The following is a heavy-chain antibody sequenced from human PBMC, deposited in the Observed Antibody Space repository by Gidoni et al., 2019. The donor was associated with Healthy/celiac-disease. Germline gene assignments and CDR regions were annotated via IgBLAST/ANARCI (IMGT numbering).Heavy chain of an antibody. Sequence: QVQLVQSGAEVQKPGASVKVSCNASGYTFTSYAMHWVRQAPGQWLEWMGWINAGNGNTKYSQKFQGRVTITSDTSASTAYMELSSLRSEDTAVYYCARGSTTVIDYWGQGTLVTVSS. V-gene: IGHV1-3*01. CDR2: INAGNGNT. D-gene: IGHD4-17*01. CDR3: ARGSTTVIDY. CDR1: GYTFTSYA. J-gene: IGHJ4*02.